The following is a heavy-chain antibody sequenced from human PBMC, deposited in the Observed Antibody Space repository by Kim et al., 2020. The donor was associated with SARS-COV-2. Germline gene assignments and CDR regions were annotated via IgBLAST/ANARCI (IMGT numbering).Heavy chain of an antibody. J-gene: IGHJ4*02. CDR3: TTQVLDYYGSGSYYQPFDY. CDR1: GFTFSNAW. CDR2: IKSKTDGGTT. D-gene: IGHD3-10*01. V-gene: IGHV3-15*01. Sequence: GGSLRLSCAASGFTFSNAWMSWVRQAPGKGLEWVGRIKSKTDGGTTDYAAPVKGRFTISRDDSKNTLYLQMNSLKTEDTAVYYCTTQVLDYYGSGSYYQPFDYWGQGTLVTVSS.